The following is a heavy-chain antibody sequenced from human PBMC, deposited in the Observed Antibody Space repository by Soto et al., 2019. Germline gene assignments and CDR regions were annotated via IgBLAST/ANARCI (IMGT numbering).Heavy chain of an antibody. CDR3: TRGPPTDQWFDA. Sequence: PSECRSPTCIVYVGALSSGTYYWRLIRQPPGKGLEWIGHIYFTGSTNCNPSLKSRVTMSLDRSRNQFSLKLSSVTAADPAVYYCTRGPPTDQWFDAWGLGTLVTVSS. CDR2: IYFTGST. D-gene: IGHD4-4*01. V-gene: IGHV4-61*01. J-gene: IGHJ5*02. CDR1: VGALSSGTYY.